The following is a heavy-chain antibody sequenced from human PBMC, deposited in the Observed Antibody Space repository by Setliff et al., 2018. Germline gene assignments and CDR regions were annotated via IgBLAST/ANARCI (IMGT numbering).Heavy chain of an antibody. D-gene: IGHD3-22*01. J-gene: IGHJ6*03. Sequence: ASVKVSCKASGYTFTSSGISWVRQAPGQGLEWMGWISVYNGYIVYAQKLQGRVTMTTDTSTSTAFMQLSSLRSDDTAVYYCVREGVDSRSSTDYRYYMDVWGKGTTVTVSS. CDR3: VREGVDSRSSTDYRYYMDV. V-gene: IGHV1-18*01. CDR2: ISVYNGYI. CDR1: GYTFTSSG.